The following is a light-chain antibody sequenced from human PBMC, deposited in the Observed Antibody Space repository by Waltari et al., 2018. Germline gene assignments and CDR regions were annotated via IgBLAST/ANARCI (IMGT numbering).Light chain of an antibody. CDR3: SSYTSGTTLYV. CDR1: SSDVGTYNS. CDR2: EVT. Sequence: QSALTQPASVSGSPGQSITISCTGTSSDVGTYNSVPWYQQHPGKAPKLIISEVTDRPSGVSNRFSGSRSGNTASLTISGLQAEDEADYYCSSYTSGTTLYVFGTGTKVTVL. V-gene: IGLV2-14*01. J-gene: IGLJ1*01.